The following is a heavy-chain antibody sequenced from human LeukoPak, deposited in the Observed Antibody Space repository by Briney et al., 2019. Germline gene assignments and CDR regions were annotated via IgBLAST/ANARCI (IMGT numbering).Heavy chain of an antibody. J-gene: IGHJ6*02. CDR1: GLTFSSYA. CDR3: AKGYYGSGTPYYGMDV. D-gene: IGHD3-10*01. CDR2: ISGSGGST. V-gene: IGHV3-23*01. Sequence: GGSLRLSCAASGLTFSSYAMSWVRQAPGEGLEWVSTISGSGGSTYYADSVKGRFTISRDNSKNTLHPQMNSLRAEDTAVYYCAKGYYGSGTPYYGMDVWGQGTTVTVSS.